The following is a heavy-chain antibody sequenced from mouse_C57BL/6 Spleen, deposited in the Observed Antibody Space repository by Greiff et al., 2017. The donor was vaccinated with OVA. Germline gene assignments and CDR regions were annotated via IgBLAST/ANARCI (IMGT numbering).Heavy chain of an antibody. V-gene: IGHV1-15*01. CDR3: TRSHYGSSPAWFAY. Sequence: VQLQQSGAELVRPGASVTLSCKASGYTFTDYEMHWVKQTPVHGLEWIGAIDPETGGTAYNQKFKGKAILTADKSSSTAYMELRSLTSEDSAVYYGTRSHYGSSPAWFAYWGQGTLVTVSA. CDR1: GYTFTDYE. J-gene: IGHJ3*01. D-gene: IGHD1-1*01. CDR2: IDPETGGT.